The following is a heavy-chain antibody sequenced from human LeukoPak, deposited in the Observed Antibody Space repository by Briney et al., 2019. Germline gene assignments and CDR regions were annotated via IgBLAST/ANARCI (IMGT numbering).Heavy chain of an antibody. D-gene: IGHD6-19*01. CDR1: GGSISTYY. CDR3: ARVGSGWSDYYYYYMDV. J-gene: IGHJ6*03. CDR2: IDYSAST. Sequence: SETLSLTCTVSGGSISTYYWSWIRQPPGKGLEWIAYIDYSASTNYNPSLKSRVTISVDTSKNQFSLKLSSVTAADTAVYYCARVGSGWSDYYYYYMDVWGKGTTVTVSS. V-gene: IGHV4-59*01.